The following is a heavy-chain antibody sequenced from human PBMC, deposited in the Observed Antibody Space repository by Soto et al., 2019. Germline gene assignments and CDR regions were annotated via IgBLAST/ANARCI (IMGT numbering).Heavy chain of an antibody. J-gene: IGHJ4*02. V-gene: IGHV4-39*01. D-gene: IGHD3-9*01. Sequence: QLQLQESGPGLVKPSETLSLTCSVSDDSINSDKYYWGWIRQPPGKGLGWIGSIYYRGNAYYNPSLQTRVTISLDKSRSQFSLKLNSVTAADSAVYFCARLEGLATISYYFDFWGPGALVTVSS. CDR3: ARLEGLATISYYFDF. CDR2: IYYRGNA. CDR1: DDSINSDKYY.